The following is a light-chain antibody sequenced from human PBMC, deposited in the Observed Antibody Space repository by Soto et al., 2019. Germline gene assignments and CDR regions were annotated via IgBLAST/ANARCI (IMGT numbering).Light chain of an antibody. CDR3: QAYGSSLSGYVV. CDR2: GNS. V-gene: IGLV1-40*01. Sequence: QSVLTQPPSVSGAPGQRVTISCTGSSSNIGAGPDDHWYQQLRGTAPKLLLYGNSNRPSGVPDRFSGSKSCTSSSLAITGLQAEDEADYYCQAYGSSLSGYVVFGGGTKVTVL. J-gene: IGLJ2*01. CDR1: SSNIGAGPD.